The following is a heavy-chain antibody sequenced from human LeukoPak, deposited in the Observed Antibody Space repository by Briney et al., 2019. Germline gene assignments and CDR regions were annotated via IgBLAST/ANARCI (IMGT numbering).Heavy chain of an antibody. Sequence: GGSLRLSCAASEFTFSTYGMHWVRQAPGKRLEWVAFIWSDGGHKYYSDSVKGRFTISRDNSENTLYLQMNSLRAEDTAVYYCARELGDGYNPFDYWGQGTLVTVSS. CDR2: IWSDGGHK. CDR1: EFTFSTYG. D-gene: IGHD5-24*01. J-gene: IGHJ4*02. V-gene: IGHV3-33*01. CDR3: ARELGDGYNPFDY.